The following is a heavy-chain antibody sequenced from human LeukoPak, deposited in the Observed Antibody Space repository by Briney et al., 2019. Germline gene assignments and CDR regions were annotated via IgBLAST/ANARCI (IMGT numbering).Heavy chain of an antibody. Sequence: SETLSLTCAVYGGSFSGYYWSWIRQPPGKGLEWIGEINHSGSTNYNPSLKSRVTISVDTSKNQFSLKLSSVTAADTAVYYRAITYYYDSTWGQGTLVTVSS. CDR2: INHSGST. CDR3: AITYYYDST. D-gene: IGHD3-22*01. J-gene: IGHJ4*02. CDR1: GGSFSGYY. V-gene: IGHV4-34*01.